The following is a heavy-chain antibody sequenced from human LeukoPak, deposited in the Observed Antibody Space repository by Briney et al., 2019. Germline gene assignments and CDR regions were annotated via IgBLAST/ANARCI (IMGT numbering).Heavy chain of an antibody. D-gene: IGHD2-21*02. Sequence: SETLSLTCTVSGGSISSSSYYWGWIRQPPGKGLEWIGSISYRGSAFYNPSLKSRVTISVDTSKNRFSLKLSSVTAADTAVYYCASGIVVVTAPRYYFDYWGQGTLVTVSS. J-gene: IGHJ4*02. CDR2: ISYRGSA. CDR3: ASGIVVVTAPRYYFDY. CDR1: GGSISSSSYY. V-gene: IGHV4-39*07.